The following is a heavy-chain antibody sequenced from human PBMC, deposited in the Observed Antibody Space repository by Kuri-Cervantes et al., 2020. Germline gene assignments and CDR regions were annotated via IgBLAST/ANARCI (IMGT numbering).Heavy chain of an antibody. J-gene: IGHJ4*02. D-gene: IGHD3-3*01. Sequence: ASVKVSCKASGYTFTSYGISWVRQAPGKGLEWMGGFDPEDGETIYAQKFQGRVTMTEDTSTDTAYMELSSLRSEDTAVYYCARGSPSNYDFWSGYYHYFDYWGQGTLVTVSS. V-gene: IGHV1-24*01. CDR1: GYTFTSYG. CDR2: FDPEDGET. CDR3: ARGSPSNYDFWSGYYHYFDY.